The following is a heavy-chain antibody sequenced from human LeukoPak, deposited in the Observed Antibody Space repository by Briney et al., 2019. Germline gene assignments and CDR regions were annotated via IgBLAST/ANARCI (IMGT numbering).Heavy chain of an antibody. D-gene: IGHD3-16*01. CDR1: GFTFSSYG. J-gene: IGHJ6*03. CDR3: AKGQTGYDWAYYYYMDV. V-gene: IGHV3-33*06. CDR2: IWDDGSNK. Sequence: GRSLRLSCAASGFTFSSYGMHWVRQAPGKGVEWVAVIWDDGSNKYYADSVKGRFTISRDNTKDTLYVQMNSLRAEDRAVYYCAKGQTGYDWAYYYYMDVWGKGTTVTVPS.